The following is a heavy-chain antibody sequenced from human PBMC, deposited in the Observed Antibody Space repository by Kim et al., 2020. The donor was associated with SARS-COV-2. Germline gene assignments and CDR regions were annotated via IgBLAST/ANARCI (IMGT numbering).Heavy chain of an antibody. CDR2: IYYSGST. J-gene: IGHJ4*02. D-gene: IGHD6-19*01. CDR3: ARLGSSGWYYFDY. V-gene: IGHV4-39*01. CDR1: GGSISSSSYY. Sequence: SETLSLTCTVSGGSISSSSYYWGWIRQPPGKGLEWIGSIYYSGSTYYNPSLKSRVTISVDTSKNQFSLKLSSVTAADTAVYYCARLGSSGWYYFDYWGQG.